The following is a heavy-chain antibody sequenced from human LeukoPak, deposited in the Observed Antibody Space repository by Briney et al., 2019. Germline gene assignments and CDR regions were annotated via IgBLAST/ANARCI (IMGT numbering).Heavy chain of an antibody. CDR3: ASAPPLEWLSWFDP. Sequence: ASVKVSCKASGGTFSSYTISWVRQAPGQGLEWMGRIIPILGIANYAQKFQGRVTITADKSTSTAYMELSSLRSEDTAVCYCASAPPLEWLSWFDPWGQGTLVTVSS. CDR1: GGTFSSYT. CDR2: IIPILGIA. D-gene: IGHD3-3*01. V-gene: IGHV1-69*02. J-gene: IGHJ5*02.